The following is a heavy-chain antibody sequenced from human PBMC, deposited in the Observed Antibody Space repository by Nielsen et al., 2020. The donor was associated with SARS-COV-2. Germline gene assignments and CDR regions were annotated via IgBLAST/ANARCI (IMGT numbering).Heavy chain of an antibody. J-gene: IGHJ5*02. CDR2: INHSGST. V-gene: IGHV4-34*01. CDR3: ARAYCGGDCYSDWFDP. D-gene: IGHD2-21*02. Sequence: SETLSLTCAVYGGSFSGYYWSWIRQPPGKGLEWIGEINHSGSTNYNPSLKSRVTISVGTSKNQFSLKLSSVTAADTAVYYCARAYCGGDCYSDWFDPWGQGTLVTVSS. CDR1: GGSFSGYY.